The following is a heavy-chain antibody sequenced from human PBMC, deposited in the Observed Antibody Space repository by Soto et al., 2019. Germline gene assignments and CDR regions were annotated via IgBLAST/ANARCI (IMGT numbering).Heavy chain of an antibody. CDR2: ISGSGGST. Sequence: GVLRLSCAASGFTFSSYAMNWVRQAPGKGLEWVSAISGSGGSTYYADSVKGRFTISRDNSKNTLYLQMNSLRAEDTAVYYCAKNPGYYYDSTGYHFDYWGQGTLVTVSS. CDR1: GFTFSSYA. V-gene: IGHV3-23*01. D-gene: IGHD3-22*01. J-gene: IGHJ4*02. CDR3: AKNPGYYYDSTGYHFDY.